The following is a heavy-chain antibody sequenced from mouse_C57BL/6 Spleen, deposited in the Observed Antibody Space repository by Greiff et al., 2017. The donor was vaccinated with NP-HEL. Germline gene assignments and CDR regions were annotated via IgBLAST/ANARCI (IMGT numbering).Heavy chain of an antibody. CDR3: AREGYGNLGYYAMDY. J-gene: IGHJ4*01. Sequence: EVKLMESEGGLVQPGSSMKLSCTASGFTFSDYYMAWVRQVPEQGLEWVANINYDGSSTYYLDSLKSRFIIAIDNAKNILYLQMSSLKAEDTATYYCAREGYGNLGYYAMDYWGQGTSVTVSS. V-gene: IGHV5-16*01. CDR2: INYDGSST. D-gene: IGHD2-1*01. CDR1: GFTFSDYY.